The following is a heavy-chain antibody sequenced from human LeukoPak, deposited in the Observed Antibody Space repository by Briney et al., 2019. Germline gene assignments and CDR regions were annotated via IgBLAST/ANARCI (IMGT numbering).Heavy chain of an antibody. D-gene: IGHD4-17*01. V-gene: IGHV4-30-4*01. J-gene: IGHJ4*02. CDR3: ARVIGDYSYYFDY. CDR2: IYYSGST. Sequence: SETLSLTCTVSGGSNSSGDYYWSWIRQPPGRGLEWIGYIYYSGSTYYNPSLKSRVTISVDTSKNQFSLKLSSVTAADTAVYYCARVIGDYSYYFDYWGQGTLVTVSS. CDR1: GGSNSSGDYY.